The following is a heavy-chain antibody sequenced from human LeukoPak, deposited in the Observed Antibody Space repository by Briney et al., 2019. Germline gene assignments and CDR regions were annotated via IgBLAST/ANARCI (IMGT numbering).Heavy chain of an antibody. Sequence: LTGGSLRLSCAASGFTFSSYWMSWVRQAPGKGLEWVANIKQDGSEKYYVDSVKGRFTISRDNAKNSLYLQMNSLRAEDTAVYYCAKGDSGWYGYYYGMDVWGQGTTVTVSS. V-gene: IGHV3-7*03. CDR1: GFTFSSYW. CDR2: IKQDGSEK. D-gene: IGHD6-19*01. CDR3: AKGDSGWYGYYYGMDV. J-gene: IGHJ6*02.